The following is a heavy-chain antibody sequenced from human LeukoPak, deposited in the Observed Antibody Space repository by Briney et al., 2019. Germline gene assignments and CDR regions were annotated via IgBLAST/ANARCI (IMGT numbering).Heavy chain of an antibody. Sequence: GGSLRLSCAASGFTFSRNGMTWVRQAPGKGLEWVSAISGSGGSTYYADSVKGRFTISRDNSKNTLYLQMNSLRAEDTAVYYCAKTSQYSSGWFDYWGQGTLVTVSS. CDR3: AKTSQYSSGWFDY. V-gene: IGHV3-23*01. CDR1: GFTFSRNG. J-gene: IGHJ4*02. D-gene: IGHD6-19*01. CDR2: ISGSGGST.